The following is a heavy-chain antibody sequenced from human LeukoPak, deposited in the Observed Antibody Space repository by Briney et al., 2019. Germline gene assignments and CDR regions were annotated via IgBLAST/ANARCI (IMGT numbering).Heavy chain of an antibody. J-gene: IGHJ6*04. CDR2: ISSNGGST. CDR3: VKGSVLIRYCSSTSCYGAPQNYYYGMDV. Sequence: PGGSLRLSCSASGFTFSSYAMHWVRQAPGKGLEYVSAISSNGGSTYYADSVKGRFTISRDNSKNTLYLQMSSLRAEDTAVYYRVKGSVLIRYCSSTSCYGAPQNYYYGMDVWGKGTTVTVSS. D-gene: IGHD2-2*01. CDR1: GFTFSSYA. V-gene: IGHV3-64D*06.